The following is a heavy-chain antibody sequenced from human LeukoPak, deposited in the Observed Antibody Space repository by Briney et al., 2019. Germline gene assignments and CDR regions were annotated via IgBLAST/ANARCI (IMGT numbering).Heavy chain of an antibody. CDR1: GFTFSSYA. J-gene: IGHJ4*02. D-gene: IGHD3-10*01. CDR3: ARAKGSYSFDY. Sequence: PGGSLRLSCAASGFTFSSYAMSWVRQAPGKGLEWVSYISSSGSSMYYADSVKGRFTISRDNAKNSLYLQMNSLRAEDTAVYHCARAKGSYSFDYWGQGTLVTVSS. V-gene: IGHV3-48*04. CDR2: ISSSGSSM.